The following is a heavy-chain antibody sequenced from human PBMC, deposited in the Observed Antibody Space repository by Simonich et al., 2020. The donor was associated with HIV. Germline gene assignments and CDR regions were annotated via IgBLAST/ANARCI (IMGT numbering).Heavy chain of an antibody. CDR2: INHSGST. D-gene: IGHD3-10*01. Sequence: QVQLQQWGAGLLKPSETLSLTCVVYGGSLSGHYWSWIRQPPGKGLEWIGEINHSGSTNNNRSLKSRVTISVDTSKKQISLKVRSVTAADTAVYYCARIGPDYYRGYYYVDVWGKGTTVSVSS. V-gene: IGHV4-34*01. J-gene: IGHJ6*03. CDR3: ARIGPDYYRGYYYVDV. CDR1: GGSLSGHY.